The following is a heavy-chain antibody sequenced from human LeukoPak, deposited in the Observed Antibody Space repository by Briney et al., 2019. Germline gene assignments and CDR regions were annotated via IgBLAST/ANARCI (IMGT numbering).Heavy chain of an antibody. CDR2: IYPDDSDT. V-gene: IGHV5-51*01. D-gene: IGHD1-26*01. CDR3: ARQWELLSWFDP. Sequence: GESLKISCKGSGYTFTSYWIGWVRQMPGKGLEWMGIIYPDDSDTRYSPSFQGQVNISVDKSISTAYLQWSSLKASDTAMYYCARQWELLSWFDPWGQGTLVTVSS. CDR1: GYTFTSYW. J-gene: IGHJ5*02.